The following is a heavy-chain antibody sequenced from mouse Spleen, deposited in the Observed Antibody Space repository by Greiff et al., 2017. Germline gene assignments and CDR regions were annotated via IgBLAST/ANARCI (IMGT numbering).Heavy chain of an antibody. CDR3: ALNWNWFAY. J-gene: IGHJ3*01. CDR2: IYPGSGNT. D-gene: IGHD4-1*02. Sequence: QVQLQQSGAELVRPGASVKLSCKASGYTFTDYYINWVKQRPGQGLEWIARIYPGSGNTYYNEKFKGKATLTAEKSSSTAYMELSSLTSEDSAVYFCALNWNWFAYWGQGTLVTVSA. CDR1: GYTFTDYY. V-gene: IGHV1-76*01.